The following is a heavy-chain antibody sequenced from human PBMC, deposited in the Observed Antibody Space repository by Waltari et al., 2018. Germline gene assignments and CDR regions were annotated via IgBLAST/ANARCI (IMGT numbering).Heavy chain of an antibody. CDR1: GGTFSSYT. Sequence: QVQLVQSGAEVKKPGSSVKVSCKASGGTFSSYTISWVRQAPGQGLEWMGRIIPILGIANDAQKFQDRVTITADKSTSTAYMGLSSLRSEDTAVYYCARDQGAYCGGDCYPYYFDYWGQGTLVTVSS. J-gene: IGHJ4*02. CDR3: ARDQGAYCGGDCYPYYFDY. V-gene: IGHV1-69*08. D-gene: IGHD2-21*02. CDR2: IIPILGIA.